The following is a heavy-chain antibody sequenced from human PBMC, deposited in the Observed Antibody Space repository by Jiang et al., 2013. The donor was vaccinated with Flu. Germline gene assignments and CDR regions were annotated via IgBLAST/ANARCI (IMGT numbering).Heavy chain of an antibody. CDR1: GGSISSSSYY. D-gene: IGHD5-18*01. CDR2: CIIWEH. Sequence: VKPSETLSLTCTVSGGSISSSSYYWGWIRQPQGRGWSGLGVCIIWEHLLQPSLKSRVTISVDTSKNQFSLKLSSVTAADTAVYYCARRSYGYSFDHWGQGTLVTVSS. J-gene: IGHJ5*02. V-gene: IGHV4-39*01. CDR3: ARRSYGYSFDH.